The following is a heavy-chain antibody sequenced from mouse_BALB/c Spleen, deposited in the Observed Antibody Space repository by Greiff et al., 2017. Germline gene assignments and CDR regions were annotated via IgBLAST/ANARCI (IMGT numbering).Heavy chain of an antibody. Sequence: EVQLQQSGAELVKPGASVKLSCTASGFNIKDTYMHWVKQRPEQGLEWIGRIDPANGNTKYDPKFQGKATITADTSSNTAYLQLSSLTSEDTAVYYCARSTYYYGSSYVDYWGQGTTLTVSA. CDR2: IDPANGNT. V-gene: IGHV14-3*02. CDR1: GFNIKDTY. D-gene: IGHD1-1*01. CDR3: ARSTYYYGSSYVDY. J-gene: IGHJ2*01.